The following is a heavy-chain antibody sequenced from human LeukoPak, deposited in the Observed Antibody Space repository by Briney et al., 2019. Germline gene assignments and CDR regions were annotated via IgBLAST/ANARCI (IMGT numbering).Heavy chain of an antibody. Sequence: PSETLSLTCTVSGGSISSYYWSWIRQPPGKGLEWIGYIYYSGSTNYNPSLKSRVTISVDTSKNQVSLKLSSVTAADTAVYYCASRFHYSSGWYSDYWGQGTLVTVSS. CDR2: IYYSGST. CDR1: GGSISSYY. D-gene: IGHD6-19*01. CDR3: ASRFHYSSGWYSDY. V-gene: IGHV4-59*08. J-gene: IGHJ4*02.